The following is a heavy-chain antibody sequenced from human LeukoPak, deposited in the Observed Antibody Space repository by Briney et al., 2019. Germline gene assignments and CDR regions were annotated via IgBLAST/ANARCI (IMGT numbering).Heavy chain of an antibody. CDR3: ARGVQFLEWSHDAFDI. CDR2: IYYSGST. D-gene: IGHD3-3*01. V-gene: IGHV4-31*03. Sequence: SETLSLTCTVSGGSISSGGYYWSWIRQHPGKGLEWIGYIYYSGSTYYNPSLKSRVTISVDTSKNQFSLKLSSVTAAADTALYYCARGVQFLEWSHDAFDIWGQGTAVTVSS. J-gene: IGHJ3*02. CDR1: GGSISSGGYY.